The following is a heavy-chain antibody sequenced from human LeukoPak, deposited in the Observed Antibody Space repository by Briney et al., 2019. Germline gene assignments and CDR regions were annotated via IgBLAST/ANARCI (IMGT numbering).Heavy chain of an antibody. CDR2: ISSNGGST. CDR1: GFTFSSYA. D-gene: IGHD6-19*01. CDR3: VTPRIAVAGTVTDDY. Sequence: GGSLRLSCSASGFTFSSYAMHWVRQAPGKGLEYVSAISSNGGSTYYADSVKGRFTISRDNSKNTLYLQMSSLRAEDTAVCYRVTPRIAVAGTVTDDYWGQGTLVTVSS. V-gene: IGHV3-64D*09. J-gene: IGHJ4*02.